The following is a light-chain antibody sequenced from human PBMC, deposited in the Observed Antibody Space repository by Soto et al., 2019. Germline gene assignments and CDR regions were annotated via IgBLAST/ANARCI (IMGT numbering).Light chain of an antibody. CDR1: HSVGTK. Sequence: EIVITQSPATLSVSPGETATLSCRASHSVGTKLAWYQQRPGQAPRLLVYGASSRATGIADRFSGSGSGTEFALTISSLQSEDFAVYYCQQYNNWPPITFGQGTRLEIK. CDR3: QQYNNWPPIT. V-gene: IGKV3D-15*01. CDR2: GAS. J-gene: IGKJ5*01.